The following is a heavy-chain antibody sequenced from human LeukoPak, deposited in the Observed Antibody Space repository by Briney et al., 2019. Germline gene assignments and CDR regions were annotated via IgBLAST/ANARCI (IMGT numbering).Heavy chain of an antibody. V-gene: IGHV1-8*02. CDR2: MNPNSGNT. Sequence: ASVKVSCKASGYTFTSNDINWVRQATGPGIELRGWMNPNSGNTGYAQKFQGRVTMTRNTSISRAYMELSSLRTEDTAVYYCARGARSAFDIWGQGTMVTVSS. CDR1: GYTFTSND. J-gene: IGHJ3*02. CDR3: ARGARSAFDI.